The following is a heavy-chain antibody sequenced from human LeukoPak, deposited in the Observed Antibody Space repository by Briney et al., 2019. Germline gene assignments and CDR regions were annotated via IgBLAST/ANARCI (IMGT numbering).Heavy chain of an antibody. Sequence: PSQTLSLTCTVSGGSISNDDFFWTWIRQPPGKGLEWIGSIYYSGSTYYNPSLKSRVTISVDTSKNQFSLKLSSVTAADTAVYYCARDYYDSSGYYRSDAFDIWGQGTMVTVSS. CDR2: IYYSGST. J-gene: IGHJ3*02. D-gene: IGHD3-22*01. CDR1: GGSISNDDFF. CDR3: ARDYYDSSGYYRSDAFDI. V-gene: IGHV4-39*07.